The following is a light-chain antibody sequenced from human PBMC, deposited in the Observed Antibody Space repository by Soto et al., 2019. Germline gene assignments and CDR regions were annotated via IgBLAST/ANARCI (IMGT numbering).Light chain of an antibody. CDR1: QGISNY. J-gene: IGKJ1*01. CDR2: AAS. CDR3: LQVYSFPRT. Sequence: DIQMTQSPSAMSASVGDRVTITCRASQGISNYLAWFQQKPGKVPQYLIQAASILQSGVPSRFSGSGSGTEFILSINNLQPEDFASYFCLQVYSFPRTFGLGTKVDIK. V-gene: IGKV1-17*03.